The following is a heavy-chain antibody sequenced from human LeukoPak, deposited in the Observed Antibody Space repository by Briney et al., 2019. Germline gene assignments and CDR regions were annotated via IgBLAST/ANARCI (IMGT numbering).Heavy chain of an antibody. CDR2: IYYSGST. CDR3: ARASRGYSYGSYDI. CDR1: GDSINGFS. Sequence: SETLSLTCTVSGDSINGFSWSWIRQSPGKGLEWIGYIYYSGSTNYSPSLKSRVTMSVDTSKNHLSLKLSSVTAADTAVYYCARASRGYSYGSYDIWGQGTMVTVSS. J-gene: IGHJ3*02. V-gene: IGHV4-59*01. D-gene: IGHD5-18*01.